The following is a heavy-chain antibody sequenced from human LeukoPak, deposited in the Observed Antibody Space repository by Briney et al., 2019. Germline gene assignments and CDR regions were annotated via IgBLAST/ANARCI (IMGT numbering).Heavy chain of an antibody. Sequence: PGGSLRLSCAASGFTFSSYSMSWVRQAPGKGLEWVSPISSSRSYIYSADSVKGRFTISRDNANNSLYLQKNRLRAEDTAVYYCARDGPFGTVRGVPVYYFDYWGQGTLVTVSS. D-gene: IGHD3-10*01. CDR1: GFTFSSYS. V-gene: IGHV3-21*01. CDR2: ISSSRSYI. CDR3: ARDGPFGTVRGVPVYYFDY. J-gene: IGHJ4*02.